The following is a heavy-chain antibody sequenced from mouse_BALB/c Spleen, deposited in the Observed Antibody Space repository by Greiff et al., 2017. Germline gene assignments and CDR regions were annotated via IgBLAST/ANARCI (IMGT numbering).Heavy chain of an antibody. Sequence: DVKLVESGGGLVQPGGSRKLSCAASGFTFSSFGMHWVRQAPEKGLEWVAYISSGSSTIYYADTVKGRFTISRDNPKNTLFLQMTSLRSEDTAMYYCARDDGYSYYYAMDYWGQGTSVTVSS. V-gene: IGHV5-17*02. CDR2: ISSGSSTI. CDR3: ARDDGYSYYYAMDY. D-gene: IGHD2-3*01. CDR1: GFTFSSFG. J-gene: IGHJ4*01.